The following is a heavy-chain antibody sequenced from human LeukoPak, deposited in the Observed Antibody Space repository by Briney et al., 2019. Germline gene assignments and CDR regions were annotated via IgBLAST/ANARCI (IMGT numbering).Heavy chain of an antibody. Sequence: PSETLSLTCTVSGGSISSYYWSWIRQPPGKGLEWIGEINHSGSTNYNPSLKSRVTISVDTSKNQFSLKLSSVTAADTAVYYCARVSWERGPNWFDPWGQGTLVTVSS. J-gene: IGHJ5*02. CDR1: GGSISSYY. CDR2: INHSGST. V-gene: IGHV4-34*01. CDR3: ARVSWERGPNWFDP. D-gene: IGHD1-26*01.